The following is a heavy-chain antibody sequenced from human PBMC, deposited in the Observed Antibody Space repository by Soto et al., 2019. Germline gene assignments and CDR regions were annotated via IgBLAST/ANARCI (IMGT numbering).Heavy chain of an antibody. CDR2: IYYSGNT. V-gene: IGHV4-59*01. J-gene: IGHJ4*02. D-gene: IGHD6-13*01. CDR1: GGSITSYY. CDR3: ARGVPQPVD. Sequence: PSETLSLTCTVSGGSITSYYWSWIRQPPGKGLEWIGCIYYSGNTNYNPSLKSRVTMSVDTSKNQFSLSLSSVTAADTAIYYCARGVPQPVDWGQGTLVTVSS.